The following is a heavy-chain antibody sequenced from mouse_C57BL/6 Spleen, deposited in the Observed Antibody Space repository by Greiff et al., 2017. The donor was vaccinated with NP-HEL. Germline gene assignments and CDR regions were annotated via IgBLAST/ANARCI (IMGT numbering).Heavy chain of an antibody. CDR1: GYTFTSYW. V-gene: IGHV1-52*01. J-gene: IGHJ4*01. CDR2: IDPSDSET. D-gene: IGHD1-1*01. CDR3: ALKTPDYYGSSYGAMDY. Sequence: VQLQQPGAELVRPGSSVKLSCKASGYTFTSYWMHWVKQRPIQGLEWIGNIDPSDSETHYNQKFKDKATLTVDKSSSTAYMQLSSLTSEDSAVYYCALKTPDYYGSSYGAMDYWGQGTSVTVSS.